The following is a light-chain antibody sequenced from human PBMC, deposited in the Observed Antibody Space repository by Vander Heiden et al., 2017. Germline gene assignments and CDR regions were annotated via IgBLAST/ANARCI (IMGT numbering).Light chain of an antibody. Sequence: EAVMTQSPLSLPVTPGQAASTSCRSSQSLVLSDGNTYLKWFHQRPGQSPRRLIDKVSNRDSGVPDRFSASESGTDFKLKISRVEAEDVGVYYCMQASHWPYTFGQGTKLEIK. V-gene: IGKV2-30*02. CDR3: MQASHWPYT. J-gene: IGKJ2*01. CDR2: KVS. CDR1: QSLVLSDGNTY.